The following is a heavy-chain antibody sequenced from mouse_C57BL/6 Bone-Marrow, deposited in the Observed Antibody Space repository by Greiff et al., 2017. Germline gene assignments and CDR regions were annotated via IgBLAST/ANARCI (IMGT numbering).Heavy chain of an antibody. J-gene: IGHJ1*03. D-gene: IGHD1-2*01. Sequence: VQLQESGAELVKPGASVKLSCTASGFNIKDYYMHWVKQRTEQGLEWIGRIDPEDGETKYAQKFKGKATITADTSSNTAYLQLSSLTSEDTAVYYCAPTTAFDVWGTGTTVTVSS. V-gene: IGHV14-2*01. CDR1: GFNIKDYY. CDR2: IDPEDGET. CDR3: APTTAFDV.